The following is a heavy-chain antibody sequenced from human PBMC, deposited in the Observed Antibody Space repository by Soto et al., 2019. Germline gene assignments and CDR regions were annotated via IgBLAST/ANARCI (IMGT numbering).Heavy chain of an antibody. Sequence: GGSLRLSCAASGFTFSSYWMSWVRQAPGKGLEWVANIKQDGSEKYYVDSVKGRFPISRDNAKNSLYLQMNSLRAEDTAVYYCARALSSEKKWFGGFGLYFQHWGQGTLVTVSS. V-gene: IGHV3-7*01. CDR2: IKQDGSEK. J-gene: IGHJ1*01. D-gene: IGHD3-10*01. CDR3: ARALSSEKKWFGGFGLYFQH. CDR1: GFTFSSYW.